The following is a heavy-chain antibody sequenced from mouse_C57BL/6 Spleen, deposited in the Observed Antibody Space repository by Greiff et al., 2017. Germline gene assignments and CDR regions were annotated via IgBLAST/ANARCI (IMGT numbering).Heavy chain of an antibody. J-gene: IGHJ2*01. D-gene: IGHD1-1*01. CDR2: IDPSDSYT. CDR3: ARGQYYGSSPYYFDY. CDR1: GYTFTSYW. Sequence: QVQLQQPGAELVKPGASVKLSCKASGYTFTSYWMQWVKQRPGQGLEWIGEIDPSDSYTNYNQKFKGKATLTVDTSSSTAYMQLSSLTSEDSAVYYWARGQYYGSSPYYFDYWGQGTTLTVSS. V-gene: IGHV1-50*01.